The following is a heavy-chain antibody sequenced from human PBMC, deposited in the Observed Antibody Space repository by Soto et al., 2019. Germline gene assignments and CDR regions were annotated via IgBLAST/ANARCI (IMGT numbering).Heavy chain of an antibody. J-gene: IGHJ5*02. CDR1: GYTFTSYG. CDR2: ISAYNGNT. D-gene: IGHD6-19*01. CDR3: ACDFRSCWYGP. V-gene: IGHV1-18*01. Sequence: ASVKVSCKASGYTFTSYGISWVRQAPGQGLEWMGWISAYNGNTNYAQKLQGRVTMTTDTSTSTAYMELRSPRSDDTAVYYCACDFRSCWYGPWGQGTLVTVSS.